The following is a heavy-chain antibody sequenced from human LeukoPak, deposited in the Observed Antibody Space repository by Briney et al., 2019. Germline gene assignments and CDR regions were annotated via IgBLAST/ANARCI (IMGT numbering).Heavy chain of an antibody. CDR2: IYPGDSDT. CDR1: GYSFTSYW. V-gene: IGHV5-51*01. CDR3: ARGDYLYSSSWYYLNWFGP. D-gene: IGHD6-13*01. Sequence: RGESLKISCKGSGYSFTSYWIGWVRQMPGKGLEWMGIIYPGDSDTRYSPSFQGQVTISADKSISTAYLQWSSLKASDTAMYYCARGDYLYSSSWYYLNWFGPWGQGTLVTVSS. J-gene: IGHJ5*02.